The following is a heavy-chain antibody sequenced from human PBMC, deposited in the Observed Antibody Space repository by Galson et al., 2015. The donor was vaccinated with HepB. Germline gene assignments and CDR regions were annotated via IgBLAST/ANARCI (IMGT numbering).Heavy chain of an antibody. Sequence: SLRLSCAASGFSFSSYWMHWVRQAPGKGLVWISGIKTDGTITVYADSVKGRLTISRDNAKNSLYLHMNSLRAEDTAVYYCARETRVRWTDYWGQGTLVTVSS. CDR2: IKTDGTIT. CDR1: GFSFSSYW. J-gene: IGHJ4*02. D-gene: IGHD4-23*01. V-gene: IGHV3-74*01. CDR3: ARETRVRWTDY.